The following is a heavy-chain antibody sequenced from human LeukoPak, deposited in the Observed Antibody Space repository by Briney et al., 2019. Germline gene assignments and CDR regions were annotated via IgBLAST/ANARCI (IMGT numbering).Heavy chain of an antibody. V-gene: IGHV3-23*01. D-gene: IGHD1-26*01. CDR3: AKNRLRGATFYFDY. CDR2: ISGSGGST. CDR1: GFTFSSYA. Sequence: GGSLRLSCAASGFTFSSYAMSWVRQAPGKGLEWVSAISGSGGSTYYAESVKGGFTISRDNSKNTLYLKMNSLRAEDTAVYYCAKNRLRGATFYFDYSGQGTPVTVSP. J-gene: IGHJ4*02.